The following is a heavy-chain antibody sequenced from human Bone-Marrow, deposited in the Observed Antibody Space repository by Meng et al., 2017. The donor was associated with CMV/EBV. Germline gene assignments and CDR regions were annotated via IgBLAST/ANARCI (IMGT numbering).Heavy chain of an antibody. Sequence: CSVSGGSISRGSYYWSWIRQHPGKGLEWIGYIYNNGNTYYNPSLKSRVIISIDTSENQFSLSLTSVTAADTALYYCARSGGNAMLDPWGQGTLVTVSS. J-gene: IGHJ5*02. CDR3: ARSGGNAMLDP. V-gene: IGHV4-31*03. D-gene: IGHD3-10*01. CDR1: GGSISRGSYY. CDR2: IYNNGNT.